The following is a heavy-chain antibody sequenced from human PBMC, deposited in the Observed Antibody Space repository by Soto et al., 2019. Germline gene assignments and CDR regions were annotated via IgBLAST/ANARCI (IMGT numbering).Heavy chain of an antibody. CDR3: ATALYDYGESFDY. V-gene: IGHV1-2*04. Sequence: ASVKVSCKASGYTFTGYYMHWVRQAPGQGLEWMGWINPNSGGTNYAQKFQGWVTMTRDTSISTAYMELSRLRSDDTAVYYCATALYDYGESFDYWGQGTLVTVSS. CDR2: INPNSGGT. J-gene: IGHJ4*02. CDR1: GYTFTGYY. D-gene: IGHD4-17*01.